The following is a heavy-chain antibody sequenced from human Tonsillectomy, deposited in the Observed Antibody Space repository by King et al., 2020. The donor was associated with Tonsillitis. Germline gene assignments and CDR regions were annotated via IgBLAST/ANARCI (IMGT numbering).Heavy chain of an antibody. V-gene: IGHV3-23*04. CDR1: GFTFSTYA. Sequence: VQLVESGGGLVQPGGSLRLSCAASGFTFSTYAMTWVRQAPGKGLEWVSAISGSGGNTYYADAVKGRFTISRDNSKNTLYLQMNSLRAEDTAVYYCAKWVDIVATGQGWFDYWGQGTLVTVSS. J-gene: IGHJ4*02. D-gene: IGHD5-12*01. CDR2: ISGSGGNT. CDR3: AKWVDIVATGQGWFDY.